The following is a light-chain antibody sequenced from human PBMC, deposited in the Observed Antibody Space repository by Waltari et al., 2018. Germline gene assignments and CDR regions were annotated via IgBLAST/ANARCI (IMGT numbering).Light chain of an antibody. Sequence: QNVVTQEPSFSVSPGGTVTLTCGLTSGAVSPTHHPTWYQQTPGQPPRTLIYSTNIRYSGVPNRVSGSRGGSKAALKITVAQADDESDYYCVLYLGGGIWVFGGGTKVTVL. CDR2: STN. CDR3: VLYLGGGIWV. J-gene: IGLJ3*02. CDR1: SGAVSPTHH. V-gene: IGLV8-61*01.